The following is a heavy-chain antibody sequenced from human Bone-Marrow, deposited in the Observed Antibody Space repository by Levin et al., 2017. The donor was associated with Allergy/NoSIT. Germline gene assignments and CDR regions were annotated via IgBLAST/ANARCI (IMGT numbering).Heavy chain of an antibody. D-gene: IGHD3-22*01. CDR2: INPKSGGT. CDR1: GYIFTDYY. Sequence: EASVKVSCKTSGYIFTDYYVHWVRQAPGQGLEWMGWINPKSGGTKFTPDFQGRVTMSRDTSSSTAHMEVSSLRSDDTAVYYCARDPSASAESTGFYYFDSWGQGTLVTVSS. CDR3: ARDPSASAESTGFYYFDS. V-gene: IGHV1-2*02. J-gene: IGHJ4*02.